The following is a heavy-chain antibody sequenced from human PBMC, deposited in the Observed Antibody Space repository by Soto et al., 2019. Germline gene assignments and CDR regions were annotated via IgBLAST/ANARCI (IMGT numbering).Heavy chain of an antibody. D-gene: IGHD4-4*01. V-gene: IGHV4-34*01. CDR1: GWSFSGYY. CDR3: ARGKRVRAYYYYGMDV. CDR2: INHSGST. Sequence: SETLSLPCTVYGWSFSGYYWSWIRQPPGKGLEWIGEINHSGSTNYNPSLKSRVTISVDTSKNQFSLKLSSVTAADTAVYYCARGKRVRAYYYYGMDVWGQGTTVTVSS. J-gene: IGHJ6*02.